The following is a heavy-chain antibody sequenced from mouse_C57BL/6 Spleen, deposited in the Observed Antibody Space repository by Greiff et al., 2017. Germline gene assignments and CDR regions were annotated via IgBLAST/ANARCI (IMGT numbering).Heavy chain of an antibody. D-gene: IGHD1-1*01. J-gene: IGHJ4*01. V-gene: IGHV1-55*01. CDR1: GYTFTSYW. Sequence: QVQLQQPGAELVKPGASVKMSCKASGYTFTSYWITWVKQRPGQGLEWIGDIYPGSGSTNYNEKFKSKATLTVDTSSSTAYMQLSSLTSEDSAVYYCADYYGSSFYYAMDYWGQGTSVTVSS. CDR2: IYPGSGST. CDR3: ADYYGSSFYYAMDY.